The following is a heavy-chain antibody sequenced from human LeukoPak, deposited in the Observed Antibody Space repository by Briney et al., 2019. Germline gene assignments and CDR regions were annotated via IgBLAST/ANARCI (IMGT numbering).Heavy chain of an antibody. CDR1: GFTFSSYS. CDR2: ISSSYI. Sequence: GGSLRLSCAASGFTFSSYSMNWVRQAPGKGLEWVSSISSSYIYYADSVKGRFTISRDNAKNSLYLQMNSLRAEDTAVYYCARGYSGSYRGGYWGQGTLVTVSS. V-gene: IGHV3-21*01. D-gene: IGHD1-26*01. J-gene: IGHJ4*02. CDR3: ARGYSGSYRGGY.